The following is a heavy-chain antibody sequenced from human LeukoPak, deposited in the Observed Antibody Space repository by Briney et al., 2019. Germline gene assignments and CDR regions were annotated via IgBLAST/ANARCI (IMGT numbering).Heavy chain of an antibody. CDR1: GFTFSSYG. CDR3: AKLTTWNTHYPIDY. J-gene: IGHJ4*02. CDR2: ISTSSNRI. Sequence: PGGSPRLSCAASGFTFSSYGMNWVRQAPGKGLEWVSYISTSSNRIDYADSVKGRFTMSRDNAKNLLYLQMNSLRAEDTALYYCAKLTTWNTHYPIDYWGQGTLVTVSS. V-gene: IGHV3-48*01. D-gene: IGHD4-17*01.